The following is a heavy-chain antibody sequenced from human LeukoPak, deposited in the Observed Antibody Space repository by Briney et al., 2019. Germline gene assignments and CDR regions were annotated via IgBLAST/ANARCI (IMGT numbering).Heavy chain of an antibody. CDR1: GFTFSGSA. CDR3: TRHGYGDGPP. V-gene: IGHV3-73*01. D-gene: IGHD4-17*01. CDR2: IRSKANSYAT. Sequence: GGSLRLSCAASGFTFSGSAMHWVRQASGKGLKWVGRIRSKANSYATAYAASVKGRFTISRDDSKNTAYLQMNSLRTEDTAVYYCTRHGYGDGPPWGQGTLVTVSS. J-gene: IGHJ5*02.